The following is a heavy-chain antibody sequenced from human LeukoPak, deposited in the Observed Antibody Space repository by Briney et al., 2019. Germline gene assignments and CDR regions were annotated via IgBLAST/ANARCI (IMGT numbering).Heavy chain of an antibody. D-gene: IGHD6-6*01. CDR3: ATSPSIAAPFDY. Sequence: GGSLRLSCAASGFTFSDYYMSWIRQAPGKGLEWVSYISSSGSTIYYADSVKGRSTISRDNAKSSLYLQMNSLRAEDTAVYYCATSPSIAAPFDYWGQGTLVTVSS. J-gene: IGHJ4*02. CDR1: GFTFSDYY. CDR2: ISSSGSTI. V-gene: IGHV3-11*04.